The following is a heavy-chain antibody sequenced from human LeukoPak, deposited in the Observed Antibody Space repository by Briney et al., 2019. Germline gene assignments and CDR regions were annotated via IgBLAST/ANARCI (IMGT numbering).Heavy chain of an antibody. CDR1: GFTFSSYG. Sequence: GGSLRLSCAASGFTFSSYGMHWVRQAPGKGLEWVAGISYDGSNKYYADSVKGRFTISRDNSKNTLYLQMNSLRAEDTAVYYCAKDGKGVDIVVVPAAMGPGDIWGQGTMVTVSS. CDR3: AKDGKGVDIVVVPAAMGPGDI. D-gene: IGHD2-2*01. CDR2: ISYDGSNK. V-gene: IGHV3-30*18. J-gene: IGHJ3*02.